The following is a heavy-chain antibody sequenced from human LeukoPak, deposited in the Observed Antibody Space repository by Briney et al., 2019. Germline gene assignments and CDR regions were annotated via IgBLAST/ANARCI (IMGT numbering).Heavy chain of an antibody. Sequence: GGSLRLSCAASGFTFSSYAMSWVRQAPGKGLEWVSAISGSGGSTYYADSVKGRFTISRDNSKNTLYLQMNSLRAEDTAVYYCAKGRRGSSTSCATYWGQGTLVTVSP. CDR3: AKGRRGSSTSCATY. J-gene: IGHJ4*02. V-gene: IGHV3-23*01. CDR1: GFTFSSYA. CDR2: ISGSGGST. D-gene: IGHD2-2*01.